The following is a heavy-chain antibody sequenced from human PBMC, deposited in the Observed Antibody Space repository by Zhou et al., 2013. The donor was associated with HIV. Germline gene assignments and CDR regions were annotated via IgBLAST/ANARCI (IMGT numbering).Heavy chain of an antibody. CDR2: ISGDNGNT. CDR1: GDTFSTDV. J-gene: IGHJ6*02. CDR3: ARRPLYSRPSYYYGMDV. V-gene: IGHV1-2*04. Sequence: QVQLVQSGAEVKKPGSSVKVSCKASGDTFSTDVISWVRQARGQGLEWMGWISGDNGNTNYSRKFQGWVTLTRDTSISTAYMELSRLTSDDTAVYYCARRPLYSRPSYYYGMDVVGQGTTVTVSS. D-gene: IGHD6-13*01.